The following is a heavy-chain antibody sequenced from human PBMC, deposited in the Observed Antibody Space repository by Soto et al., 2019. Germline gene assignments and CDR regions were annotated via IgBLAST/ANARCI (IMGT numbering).Heavy chain of an antibody. CDR1: GFIFSDYG. J-gene: IGHJ4*02. CDR3: AKRTGTTKPFDY. CDR2: ITSTSNNI. Sequence: GGSLRLSCAASGFIFSDYGMNWARQAPGRGLEWLSHITSTSNNIYYADSVKGRFTISRDNAKNTLYLQMNSLRAEDTAVYYCAKRTGTTKPFDYWGQGTLVTVSS. D-gene: IGHD1-7*01. V-gene: IGHV3-48*01.